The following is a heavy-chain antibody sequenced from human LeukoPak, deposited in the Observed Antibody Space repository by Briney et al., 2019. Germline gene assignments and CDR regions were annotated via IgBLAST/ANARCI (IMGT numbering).Heavy chain of an antibody. J-gene: IGHJ4*02. CDR1: GGSFSGYY. CDR2: ITHSGST. Sequence: PSETLSLTCAVYGGSFSGYYWSWIRQPPGKGLEWIGEITHSGSTNYNPSLKSRVTISVDTSKNQFSLKLSSVTAADTAVYFCARDIITGTTTGIDYWGQGTLVTVSS. V-gene: IGHV4-34*01. D-gene: IGHD1-20*01. CDR3: ARDIITGTTTGIDY.